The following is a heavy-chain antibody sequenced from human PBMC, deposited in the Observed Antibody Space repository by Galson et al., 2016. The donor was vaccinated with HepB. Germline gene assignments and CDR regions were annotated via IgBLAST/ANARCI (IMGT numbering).Heavy chain of an antibody. Sequence: SLRLSCAVSGFTLSDYNMDWVRQAPGKGPEWVAYISSASNVVYYAESVKGRFTISRDKAKNSLYLQMNSLRDEDTGFYFCARDGDHGYDMDYWGQGTLVTVSS. V-gene: IGHV3-48*02. CDR2: ISSASNVV. J-gene: IGHJ4*02. CDR3: ARDGDHGYDMDY. D-gene: IGHD5-18*01. CDR1: GFTLSDYN.